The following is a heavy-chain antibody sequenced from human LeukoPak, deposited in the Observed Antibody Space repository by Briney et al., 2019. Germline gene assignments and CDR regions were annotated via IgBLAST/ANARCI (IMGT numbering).Heavy chain of an antibody. Sequence: PGGSLRLSCAASGFTFSSYWMSWLRQAPGKGLEWVSYISSSGSTIYYADSVKGRFTISRDNAKNSLYLQMNSLRAEDTAVYYCARDRDIVVTISAFDIWGQGTMVTVSS. V-gene: IGHV3-11*01. CDR3: ARDRDIVVTISAFDI. CDR1: GFTFSSYW. J-gene: IGHJ3*02. D-gene: IGHD5-12*01. CDR2: ISSSGSTI.